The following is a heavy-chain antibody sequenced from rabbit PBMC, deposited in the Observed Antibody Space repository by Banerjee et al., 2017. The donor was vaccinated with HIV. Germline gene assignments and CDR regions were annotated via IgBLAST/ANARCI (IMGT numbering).Heavy chain of an antibody. CDR2: IYTGKGST. CDR3: VRVSYSSGWGLYF. Sequence: QEQLVESGGGLVQPGGSLTLSCKASGFDFSSYGVSWVRQAPGKGLEWIGCIYTGKGSTDYASWVNGRFTISSHNAQNTLTLQLNSLTAADTATYFCVRVSYSSGWGLYFWGQGTLVT. D-gene: IGHD4-1*01. J-gene: IGHJ4*01. V-gene: IGHV1S47*01. CDR1: GFDFSSYG.